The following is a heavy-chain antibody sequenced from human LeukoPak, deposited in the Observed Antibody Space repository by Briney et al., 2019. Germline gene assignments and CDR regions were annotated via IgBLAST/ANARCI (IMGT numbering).Heavy chain of an antibody. CDR1: GGTFSSYA. V-gene: IGHV1-69*04. Sequence: SVKVSCKASGGTFSSYAISWVRQAPGQGLEWMGRIIPILGIANYAQKFQGRVTITADKSTSTAYMELSSLRSEDTAVYYCARVESSGWLAYWGQGTLVTVSS. CDR2: IIPILGIA. D-gene: IGHD6-19*01. J-gene: IGHJ4*02. CDR3: ARVESSGWLAY.